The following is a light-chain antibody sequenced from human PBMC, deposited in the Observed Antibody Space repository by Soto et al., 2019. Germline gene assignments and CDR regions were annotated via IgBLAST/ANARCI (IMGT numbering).Light chain of an antibody. CDR2: AAS. J-gene: IGKJ5*01. V-gene: IGKV1-39*01. Sequence: DIQMTQSPSSLSASVGDRVTITCRASQPISNYLNWYQQKPGKAPKLLIYAASSLQSGVPSRLSGSGSGTEFTLTISSLQSEDFAVYYCEQYNNWPITFSQGTRLEIK. CDR3: EQYNNWPIT. CDR1: QPISNY.